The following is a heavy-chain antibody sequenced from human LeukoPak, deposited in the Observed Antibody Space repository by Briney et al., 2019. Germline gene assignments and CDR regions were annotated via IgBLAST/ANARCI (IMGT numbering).Heavy chain of an antibody. CDR2: IFYSGST. CDR3: ASPNPKYCGGDCYHSDAFDI. Sequence: SETLSLTCTVSGGSINNYYWSWIRQPPGKGLEWIGYIFYSGSTGYNPSLRSRVTISLDMSKNQFSLKLSSVTAADTAVYYCASPNPKYCGGDCYHSDAFDIWGQGTMVTVSS. D-gene: IGHD2-21*02. CDR1: GGSINNYY. V-gene: IGHV4-59*12. J-gene: IGHJ3*02.